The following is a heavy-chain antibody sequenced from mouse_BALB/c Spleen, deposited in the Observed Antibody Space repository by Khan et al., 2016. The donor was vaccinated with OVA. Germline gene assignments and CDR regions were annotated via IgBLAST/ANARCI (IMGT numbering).Heavy chain of an antibody. CDR2: ISYSGRT. Sequence: EVQLQESGPGPVNPSQSLSLTCTVTGYSITSDYAWNWIRQFPGNKLEWMGYISYSGRTSYNPSLKSRISITRDTSKNQVFLQLNSVTTEDTATYFCARSVTSTTLVATDFDYWGQGTTLTVSS. V-gene: IGHV3-2*02. D-gene: IGHD1-1*01. J-gene: IGHJ2*01. CDR1: GYSITSDYA. CDR3: ARSVTSTTLVATDFDY.